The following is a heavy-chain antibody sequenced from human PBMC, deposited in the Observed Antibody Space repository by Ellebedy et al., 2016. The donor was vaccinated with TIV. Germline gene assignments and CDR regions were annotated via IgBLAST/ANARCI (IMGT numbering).Heavy chain of an antibody. J-gene: IGHJ3*01. CDR1: GYTFSGFY. D-gene: IGHD5-24*01. CDR3: ARDMVVDDYNYGAFDV. Sequence: ASVKVSCKAFGYTFSGFYIHWVRQAPGQGLEWMGWINPKSGGTNYAQHFQGRVTITRDTSISTVYMEMTSLTSDDTAVYYCARDMVVDDYNYGAFDVWGQGTLVTVSS. CDR2: INPKSGGT. V-gene: IGHV1-2*02.